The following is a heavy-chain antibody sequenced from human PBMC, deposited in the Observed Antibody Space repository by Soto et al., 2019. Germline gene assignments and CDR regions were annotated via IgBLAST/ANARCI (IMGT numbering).Heavy chain of an antibody. CDR3: ARANSYGPTASDY. Sequence: QVQLQESGPGLVKPSQTLSLTCTVSGGSISSGDYYWSWIRQPPGKGLEWIGYIYYSGSTYYNPSLESRVTISVDTSKNQFSLKLSSVTAADTAVYYCARANSYGPTASDYWGQGTLVTVSS. CDR2: IYYSGST. V-gene: IGHV4-30-4*01. J-gene: IGHJ4*02. D-gene: IGHD5-18*01. CDR1: GGSISSGDYY.